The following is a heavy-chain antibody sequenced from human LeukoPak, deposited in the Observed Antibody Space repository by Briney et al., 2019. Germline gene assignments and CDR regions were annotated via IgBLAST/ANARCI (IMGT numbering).Heavy chain of an antibody. D-gene: IGHD4-17*01. CDR2: ISGSGGST. CDR3: AKDVSRMDGDYPNWYFDY. V-gene: IGHV3-23*01. J-gene: IGHJ4*02. Sequence: GGSLRLSCAVSGFTFSSYAMRWVRQAPGKGLEWVSAISGSGGSTYYADSVKGRFTISRDNSKNTLYLQMNSLRAEDTAVYYCAKDVSRMDGDYPNWYFDYWGQGTLVTVSS. CDR1: GFTFSSYA.